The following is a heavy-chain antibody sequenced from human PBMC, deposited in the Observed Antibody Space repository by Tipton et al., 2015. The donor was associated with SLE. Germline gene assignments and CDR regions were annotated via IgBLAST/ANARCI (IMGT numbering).Heavy chain of an antibody. CDR2: INHSGSNT. CDR1: GESFNGHY. V-gene: IGHV4-34*01. Sequence: TLSLTCAVYGESFNGHYWTWIRQPPGKGLEWIGEINHSGSNTNYNPSLKSRVTISVDTSKNQFSLRLSSVTAADTAVYYCARGEAQTMPHYFHYWGQGTLVTVSS. CDR3: ARGEAQTMPHYFHY. D-gene: IGHD2-2*01. J-gene: IGHJ4*02.